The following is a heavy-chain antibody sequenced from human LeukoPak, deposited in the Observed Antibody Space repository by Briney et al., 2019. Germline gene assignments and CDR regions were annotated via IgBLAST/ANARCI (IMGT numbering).Heavy chain of an antibody. CDR1: GYTFTSYD. Sequence: ASVKVSCKASGYTFTSYDINWVRQATGRGLEWMGWMNPNSGNTGYAQKFQGRVTITRNTSISTAYMELSSLRSEDTAVYYCARGRYFDWLYYYYMDVWGKGTTVTVSS. V-gene: IGHV1-8*03. J-gene: IGHJ6*03. CDR3: ARGRYFDWLYYYYMDV. D-gene: IGHD3-9*01. CDR2: MNPNSGNT.